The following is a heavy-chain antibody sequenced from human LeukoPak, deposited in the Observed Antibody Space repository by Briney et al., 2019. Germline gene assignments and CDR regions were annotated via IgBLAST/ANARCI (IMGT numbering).Heavy chain of an antibody. Sequence: SETLSLTCTVSGGSISSSSYYWGWIRQPPGKGLEWIGSINYSGSTYYNPSLKRRVTISVDRSKNQFSLKLSSVTAADTAVYFCARGPYSYDSSGAFDIWGQGTMVTVSS. D-gene: IGHD3-22*01. CDR2: INYSGST. CDR1: GGSISSSSYY. J-gene: IGHJ3*02. V-gene: IGHV4-39*07. CDR3: ARGPYSYDSSGAFDI.